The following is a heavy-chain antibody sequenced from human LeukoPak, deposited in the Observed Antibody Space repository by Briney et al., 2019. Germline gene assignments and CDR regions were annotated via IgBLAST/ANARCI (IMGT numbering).Heavy chain of an antibody. CDR2: ISSSSSYI. CDR3: ARVSSSSGKRTFDY. J-gene: IGHJ4*02. Sequence: GGSLRLSCAASGFTFSSYSMNWVRQAPGKGLEWVSSISSSSSYIYYADSVKGRFTISRDNAKNSLYLQMNSLRAEDTAVYYCARVSSSSGKRTFDYWGQGTLVTVSS. CDR1: GFTFSSYS. V-gene: IGHV3-21*01. D-gene: IGHD6-6*01.